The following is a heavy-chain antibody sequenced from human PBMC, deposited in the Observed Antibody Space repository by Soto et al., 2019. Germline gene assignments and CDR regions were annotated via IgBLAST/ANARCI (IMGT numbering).Heavy chain of an antibody. J-gene: IGHJ6*03. V-gene: IGHV3-64*01. D-gene: IGHD6-6*01. CDR2: ISSNGVGT. Sequence: EVQLAESGGGLAQPGGSLRLSCAASGFTLSGYDMDWVRQAPGKGLEYVSGISSNGVGTYYANSVQGRLTISRDSCKNTVYLQMGSLRPEDIAVYYCARRARPDFYYMDVWGKGTTVTVSS. CDR1: GFTLSGYD. CDR3: ARRARPDFYYMDV.